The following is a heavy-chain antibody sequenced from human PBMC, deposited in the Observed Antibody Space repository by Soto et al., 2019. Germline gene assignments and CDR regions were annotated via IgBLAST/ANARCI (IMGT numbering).Heavy chain of an antibody. Sequence: GASVKVSCKASGYTFTSYDINWVRQATGQGLEWMGWMNPNSGNTGYAQKFQGRVTMTRNTSISTAYMELSSLRSEDTAVYYCARGITMVRGFVLAYWGQGTLVTVSS. CDR3: ARGITMVRGFVLAY. J-gene: IGHJ4*02. CDR2: MNPNSGNT. V-gene: IGHV1-8*01. CDR1: GYTFTSYD. D-gene: IGHD3-10*01.